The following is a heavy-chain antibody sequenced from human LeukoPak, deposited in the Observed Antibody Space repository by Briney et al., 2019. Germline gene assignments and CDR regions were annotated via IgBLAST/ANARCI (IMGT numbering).Heavy chain of an antibody. J-gene: IGHJ6*02. D-gene: IGHD6-19*01. CDR2: FDPEDGET. V-gene: IGHV1-24*01. Sequence: GASVKVSCKVSGYTLTELSMHWVRQAPGKGLEWMGGFDPEDGETIYAQKFQGRVTMTEDTSTDTAYMELSSLRSEDTAVYYCATLSPWLVRYYYYGMDVWGQGTTVTVSS. CDR3: ATLSPWLVRYYYYGMDV. CDR1: GYTLTELS.